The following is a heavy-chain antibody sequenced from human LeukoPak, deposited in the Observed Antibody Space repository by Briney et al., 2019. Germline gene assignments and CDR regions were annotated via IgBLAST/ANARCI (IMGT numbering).Heavy chain of an antibody. V-gene: IGHV1-3*01. CDR2: INAGNGNR. CDR3: ARDRRELLGDY. J-gene: IGHJ4*02. Sequence: ASVKVSCKASGYTFTSYAMHWVRQATGQGLEWMGWINAGNGNRKYSQNFQGRVTITRDTSASTAYMELSSLRSEDTAVYYCARDRRELLGDYWGQGTLVTVSS. D-gene: IGHD1-26*01. CDR1: GYTFTSYA.